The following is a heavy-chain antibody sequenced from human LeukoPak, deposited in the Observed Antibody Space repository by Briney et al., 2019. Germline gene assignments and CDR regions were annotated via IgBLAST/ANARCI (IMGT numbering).Heavy chain of an antibody. CDR2: ISSSSSTI. CDR1: GVTFSSYS. V-gene: IGHV3-48*01. J-gene: IGHJ6*03. Sequence: GGSLRLSCAASGVTFSSYSMNWVRQAPGKGLEWVSYISSSSSTIYYADSVKGRFTISRDNAKNSLYLQMNSLRAEDTAVYYCARDKSYYDFWSGYSYYYYYYYMDVWGKGTTVTVSS. CDR3: ARDKSYYDFWSGYSYYYYYYYMDV. D-gene: IGHD3-3*01.